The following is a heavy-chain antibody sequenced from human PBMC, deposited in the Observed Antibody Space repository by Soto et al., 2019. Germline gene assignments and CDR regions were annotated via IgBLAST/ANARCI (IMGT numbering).Heavy chain of an antibody. CDR2: IDPSDSQT. CDR3: ARQIYDSDTGPNFQYYFDS. V-gene: IGHV5-10-1*01. CDR1: GYSFAGYW. D-gene: IGHD5-12*01. J-gene: IGHJ4*02. Sequence: PGESLKISCKGSGYSFAGYWTTWVRQKPGKGLEWMGRIDPSDSQTYYSPSFRGHVTTSVTKSVTTVFLQWSSLRASDTAMYYCARQIYDSDTGPNFQYYFDSWGQGTPVTVSS.